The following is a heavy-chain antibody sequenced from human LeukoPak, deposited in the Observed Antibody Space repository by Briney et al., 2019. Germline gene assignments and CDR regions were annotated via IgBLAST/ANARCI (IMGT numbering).Heavy chain of an antibody. CDR3: ARAGGITGENWFDP. J-gene: IGHJ5*02. Sequence: GASVKVSCKASGYTFTGYYMHWVRQAPGQGLEWMGWINPNSGGTNYAQKFQGRVTMTRDTSISTAYMELRSLRSDDTAVYYCARAGGITGENWFDPWGQGTLVTVSS. CDR2: INPNSGGT. D-gene: IGHD1-20*01. CDR1: GYTFTGYY. V-gene: IGHV1-2*02.